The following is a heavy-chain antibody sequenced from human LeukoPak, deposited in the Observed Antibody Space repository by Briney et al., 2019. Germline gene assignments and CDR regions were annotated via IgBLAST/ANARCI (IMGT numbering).Heavy chain of an antibody. V-gene: IGHV3-7*03. CDR1: GFTFSTYW. CDR2: IKQDGSDK. CDR3: AKDRHAPGRYCSSTTCFPFDL. Sequence: GGSLRLSCAASGFTFSTYWMSWVRQAPGKGLEWVANIKQDGSDKYCVDPVKGRFTISRDNAKNSLYLQMNNLRAEDTAVYYCAKDRHAPGRYCSSTTCFPFDLWGQGTLVTVSS. J-gene: IGHJ4*02. D-gene: IGHD2-2*01.